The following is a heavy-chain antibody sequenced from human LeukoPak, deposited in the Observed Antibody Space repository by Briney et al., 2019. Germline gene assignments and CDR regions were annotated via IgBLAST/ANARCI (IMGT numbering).Heavy chain of an antibody. Sequence: GGSLRLSCAASGFSISGYAMSWVRQAPGKGLEWVSGISGSGGSTDYADSVKGRFIISRDNSKNRLFLQMNSLRVEDTAVYCCAKEWMRLSLWGQGTMVTVSS. CDR1: GFSISGYA. CDR2: ISGSGGST. D-gene: IGHD5-18*01. CDR3: AKEWMRLSL. J-gene: IGHJ4*02. V-gene: IGHV3-23*01.